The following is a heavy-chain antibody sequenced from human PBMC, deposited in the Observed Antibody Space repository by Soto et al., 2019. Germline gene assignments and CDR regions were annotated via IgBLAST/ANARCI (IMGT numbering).Heavy chain of an antibody. CDR1: GYTFTSYY. CDR3: AGDFSMVVVGPGD. Sequence: ASVKVSCKASGYTFTSYYMHWVRQAPGQGLEWMGIINPSGGSTSYAQKFQGRVTMTRDTSTSTVYMELSSLRSEPTAVYYCAGDFSMVVVGPGDWGKGTRVTAAS. D-gene: IGHD3-22*01. J-gene: IGHJ4*01. CDR2: INPSGGST. V-gene: IGHV1-46*01.